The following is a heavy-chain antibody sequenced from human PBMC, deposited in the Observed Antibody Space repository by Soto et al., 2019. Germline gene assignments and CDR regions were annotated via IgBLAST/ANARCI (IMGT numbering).Heavy chain of an antibody. CDR2: INHSGST. Sequence: GTLSLTCTVSGGSLSGHYWRWSRQSSGKGLEWIGEINHSGSTNYNPSLKSRVTISVDTSKNQFSLKLSSVTAADTAVYYCARGVRMVYAFGYMVVWGKGTTVTSP. V-gene: IGHV4-34*01. CDR3: ARGVRMVYAFGYMVV. D-gene: IGHD2-8*01. J-gene: IGHJ6*03. CDR1: GGSLSGHY.